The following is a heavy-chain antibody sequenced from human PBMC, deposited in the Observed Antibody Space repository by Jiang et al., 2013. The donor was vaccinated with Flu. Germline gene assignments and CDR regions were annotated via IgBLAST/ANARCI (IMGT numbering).Heavy chain of an antibody. D-gene: IGHD1-26*01. J-gene: IGHJ4*02. Sequence: SGSGLVKPSGTLSLTCAVSDGSISSSHWWSWVRQSPGKGLEWIGEIFHSGNSNYNPSLKSRVAISIDKSNNQFSLKLTAVTAADTAVYYCAREYNGNYPAFFDSWGQGTLVTVSP. CDR3: AREYNGNYPAFFDS. CDR1: DGSISSSHW. V-gene: IGHV4-4*02. CDR2: IFHSGNS.